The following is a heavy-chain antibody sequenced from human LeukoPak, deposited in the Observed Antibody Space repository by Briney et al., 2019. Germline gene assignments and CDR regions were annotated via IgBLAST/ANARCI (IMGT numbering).Heavy chain of an antibody. D-gene: IGHD4-17*01. J-gene: IGHJ4*02. CDR1: GFTFTDSY. CDR2: IYYSGST. Sequence: LRLSCAASGFTFTDSYMSWIRQPPGKGLEWIGYIYYSGSTYYNPSLKSRVTISVDTSKNQFSLKLSSVTAADTAVYYCARDHYGDSPFDYWGQGTLVTVSS. V-gene: IGHV4-30-4*08. CDR3: ARDHYGDSPFDY.